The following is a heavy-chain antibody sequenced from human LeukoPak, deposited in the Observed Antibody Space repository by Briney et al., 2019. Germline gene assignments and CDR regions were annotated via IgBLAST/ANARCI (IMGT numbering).Heavy chain of an antibody. J-gene: IGHJ4*02. CDR3: ARDPYGLGSYYNY. V-gene: IGHV3-7*01. D-gene: IGHD3-10*01. CDR1: GFTFSSYA. CDR2: IMQDGSEK. Sequence: PGGSLRLSCAASGFTFSSYAMSWVRQAPGKGLEWVANIMQDGSEKYYVDSVKGRFTISRDNAKNSLYLQMNSLRAEDTAVYYCARDPYGLGSYYNYWGQGTLVTVSS.